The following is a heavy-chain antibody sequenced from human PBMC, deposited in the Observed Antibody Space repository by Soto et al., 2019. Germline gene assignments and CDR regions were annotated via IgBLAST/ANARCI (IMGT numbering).Heavy chain of an antibody. CDR2: IWYDGSNK. CDR1: GFTFSSYG. Sequence: GGSLRLSCAASGFTFSSYGMHWVRQAPGKGLEWVAVIWYDGSNKYYADSVKGRFTISRDNSKNTLYLQMNSLRAEDTAVYYCARDGKVGTKRYYGMDVWGQGTTVTVSS. D-gene: IGHD1-26*01. CDR3: ARDGKVGTKRYYGMDV. V-gene: IGHV3-33*01. J-gene: IGHJ6*02.